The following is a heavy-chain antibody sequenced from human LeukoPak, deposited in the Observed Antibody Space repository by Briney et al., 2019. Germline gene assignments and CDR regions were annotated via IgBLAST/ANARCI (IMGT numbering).Heavy chain of an antibody. CDR2: ISSSSSYI. J-gene: IGHJ4*02. Sequence: GGSLRLSCAASRFTFSSYSMNWVSQAPGKGLEWVSSISSSSSYIYYADSVKGRFTISRDNAKNSLYLQMNSLRAEDTAVYYCAREFLNYALDYWGQGTLVTVSS. CDR3: AREFLNYALDY. V-gene: IGHV3-21*01. D-gene: IGHD3/OR15-3a*01. CDR1: RFTFSSYS.